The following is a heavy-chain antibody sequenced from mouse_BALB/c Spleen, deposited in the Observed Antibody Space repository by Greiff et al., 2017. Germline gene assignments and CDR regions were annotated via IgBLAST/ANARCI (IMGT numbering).Heavy chain of an antibody. CDR2: IYPGDGST. CDR1: GYTFTSYY. Sequence: QVQLQQSGPELVKPGASVKMSCKASGYTFTSYYIHWVKQRPGQGLEWIGWIYPGDGSTKYNEKFKGKTTLTADKSSSTAYMLLSSLTSEDSAIYFCARGRAYAMDYWGQGTSVTVSS. CDR3: ARGRAYAMDY. V-gene: IGHV1S56*01. J-gene: IGHJ4*01. D-gene: IGHD3-3*01.